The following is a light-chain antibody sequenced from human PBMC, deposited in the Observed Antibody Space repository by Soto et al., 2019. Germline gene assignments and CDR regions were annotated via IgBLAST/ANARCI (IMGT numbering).Light chain of an antibody. Sequence: ETVMTQSPATLSVSPGDRATLSCRASQSVSTYLAWYQQKPGQAPRLLIYGASARATGIPDRFSGSGSRTEFTLTISSLQSEDFAVYYCQQYNGWPPRTFGQGTRVEIK. J-gene: IGKJ1*01. CDR1: QSVSTY. V-gene: IGKV3-15*01. CDR3: QQYNGWPPRT. CDR2: GAS.